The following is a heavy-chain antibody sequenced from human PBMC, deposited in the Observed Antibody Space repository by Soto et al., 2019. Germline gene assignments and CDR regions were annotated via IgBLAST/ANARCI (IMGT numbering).Heavy chain of an antibody. Sequence: QVQLQESGPGLVKPSQTLSLTCTVSGGSISSGGYYWSWIRQHPGKGLEWIGYIYYSGSTYFNPSLKSRVVISVDTSKNQFSLKLSSVTAADTAVYYCARVRGRVYGSGSYFLGPDFDYWGQGTLVTVSS. J-gene: IGHJ4*02. CDR1: GGSISSGGYY. CDR2: IYYSGST. CDR3: ARVRGRVYGSGSYFLGPDFDY. V-gene: IGHV4-31*03. D-gene: IGHD3-10*01.